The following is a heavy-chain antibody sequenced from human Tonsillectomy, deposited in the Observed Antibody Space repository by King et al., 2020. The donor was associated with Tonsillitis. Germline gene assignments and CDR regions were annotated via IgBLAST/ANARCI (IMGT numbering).Heavy chain of an antibody. J-gene: IGHJ6*02. Sequence: QLVQSGGGVVQPGRSLRLSCAASGFIFSNFGMHWVRQAPGKGLEWVAVISYDGSNEYYADSVKGRLTISRDNSKNTLYVHMNSLRAEDTAVYYCAKDVRIGSKDSFGGMDVWGQGTTVTVSS. CDR3: AKDVRIGSKDSFGGMDV. V-gene: IGHV3-30*18. CDR2: ISYDGSNE. CDR1: GFIFSNFG. D-gene: IGHD1-26*01.